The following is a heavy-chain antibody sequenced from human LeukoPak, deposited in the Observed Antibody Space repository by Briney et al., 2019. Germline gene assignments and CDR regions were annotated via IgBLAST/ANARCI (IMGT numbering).Heavy chain of an antibody. CDR1: GYTFTSYY. Sequence: ASVKVSCKASGYTFTSYYMHWVRQAPGQGLEWMGIINPSGGSTSYAQKFQGRVTMTRDTTKSTVYMELSSLRSEDTAVYYCARASYDYVWGSYREYGWFDPWGQGTLVTVSS. J-gene: IGHJ5*02. CDR2: INPSGGST. D-gene: IGHD3-16*02. V-gene: IGHV1-46*01. CDR3: ARASYDYVWGSYREYGWFDP.